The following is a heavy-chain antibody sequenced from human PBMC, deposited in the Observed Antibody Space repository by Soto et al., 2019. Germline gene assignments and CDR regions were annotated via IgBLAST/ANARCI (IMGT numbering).Heavy chain of an antibody. J-gene: IGHJ6*03. D-gene: IGHD2-2*01. CDR3: ARGIVVVPAAMAKEVYYYMDV. CDR1: GGSFSGYY. V-gene: IGHV4-34*01. Sequence: SETLSLTCAVYGGSFSGYYWSWIRQPPGKGLEWIGEINHSGSTNYNPSLKSRVTISVDTSKNQFSLKLSSVTAADTAVYYCARGIVVVPAAMAKEVYYYMDVWGKGTTVTVSS. CDR2: INHSGST.